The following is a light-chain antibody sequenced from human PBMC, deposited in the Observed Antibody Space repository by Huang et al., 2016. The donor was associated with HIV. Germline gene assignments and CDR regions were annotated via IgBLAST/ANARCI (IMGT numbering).Light chain of an antibody. Sequence: DIQMTQSPSSLSASVGDRVTITCRASQDIRNSLAWYQQKPGKGPKLLLYAASKWESGVPSRFSGGGSGTGYTLTISSLQPEDSATYYCQQYHRRRWTFGQGTKVEIK. CDR1: QDIRNS. CDR3: QQYHRRRWT. CDR2: AAS. J-gene: IGKJ1*01. V-gene: IGKV1-NL1*01.